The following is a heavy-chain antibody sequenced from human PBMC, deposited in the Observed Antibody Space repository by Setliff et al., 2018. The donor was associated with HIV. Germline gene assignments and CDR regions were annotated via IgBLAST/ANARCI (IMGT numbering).Heavy chain of an antibody. CDR1: GYTFSTYS. CDR2: ISPYNGNT. J-gene: IGHJ3*02. D-gene: IGHD3-3*01. V-gene: IGHV1-18*01. Sequence: ASVKVSCKASGYTFSTYSISWVRQAPGQGLEWLGWISPYNGNTKYAEKFQGRVTMTTDTSTSTAYMDRGSLRSDDTAVYFCVREGGAIFGVVIEGPAFDIWGQGTMVTVSS. CDR3: VREGGAIFGVVIEGPAFDI.